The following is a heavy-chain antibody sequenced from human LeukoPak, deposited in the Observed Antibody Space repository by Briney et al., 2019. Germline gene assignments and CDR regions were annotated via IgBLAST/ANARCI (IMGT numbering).Heavy chain of an antibody. CDR1: GYTFTSYD. D-gene: IGHD2-2*01. CDR2: MNPNSGNT. Sequence: ASVKVSCKASGYTFTSYDINWVRQATGQGLEWMGWMNPNSGNTGYAQKFQGRVTMTRNTSISTAYMELSSLRSEDTAVYYCASIIVVVPAARQYAFDIWGQGTMVTVSS. CDR3: ASIIVVVPAARQYAFDI. V-gene: IGHV1-8*01. J-gene: IGHJ3*02.